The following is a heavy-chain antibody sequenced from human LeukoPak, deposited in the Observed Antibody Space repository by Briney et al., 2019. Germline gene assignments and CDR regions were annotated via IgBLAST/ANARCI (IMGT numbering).Heavy chain of an antibody. J-gene: IGHJ3*02. Sequence: GGSLRLSCAASGFTFSSYGMHWVRQAPGKGLEWVAVIWYDGSNKYYADSVKGRFTISRDSSKNTLYLQMNSLRAEDTAVYYCARMVRGVIIKAPNDAFDIWGQGTMVTVSS. CDR1: GFTFSSYG. V-gene: IGHV3-33*01. CDR2: IWYDGSNK. CDR3: ARMVRGVIIKAPNDAFDI. D-gene: IGHD3-10*01.